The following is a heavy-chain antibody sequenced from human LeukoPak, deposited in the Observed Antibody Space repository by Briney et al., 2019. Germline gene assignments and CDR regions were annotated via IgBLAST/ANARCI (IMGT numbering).Heavy chain of an antibody. CDR3: ARVWWPRQSYFDY. D-gene: IGHD2-15*01. V-gene: IGHV1-2*02. CDR2: INPNSGGT. J-gene: IGHJ4*02. CDR1: GHTFTGYY. Sequence: ASVKVSCKASGHTFTGYYMHWVRQAPGQGLEWVGWINPNSGGTNYAQKFQGRVTMTRDTSISTAYMELSRLRSDDTAVYYCARVWWPRQSYFDYWGQGTLVTVSS.